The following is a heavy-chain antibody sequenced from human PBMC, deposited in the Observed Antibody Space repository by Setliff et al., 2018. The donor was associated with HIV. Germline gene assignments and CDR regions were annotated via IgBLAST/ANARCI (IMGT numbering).Heavy chain of an antibody. CDR2: ISWNSGSI. V-gene: IGHV3-9*01. Sequence: GGSLRLSCAASGFTFDDYAMHWVRQAPGKGLEWVSGISWNSGSIGYADSVKGRFTISRDNGKNSLYLQMNSLRAEDTALYYCAKDTGGGGDPRDAFDIWGQGTMVTVSS. D-gene: IGHD3-16*01. CDR1: GFTFDDYA. CDR3: AKDTGGGGDPRDAFDI. J-gene: IGHJ3*02.